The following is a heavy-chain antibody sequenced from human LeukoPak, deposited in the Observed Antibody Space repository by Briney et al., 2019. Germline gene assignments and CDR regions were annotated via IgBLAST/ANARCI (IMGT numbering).Heavy chain of an antibody. CDR1: GYTFTGYY. V-gene: IGHV1-2*02. D-gene: IGHD6-6*01. CDR3: ARVGVAARPYIFDY. CDR2: INPNSGGT. Sequence: ASVKVSCKASGYTFTGYYMHWVRQAPGQGLEWMGWINPNSGGTNYAQKFQGRVTMTRDTSISTAYMELSRLRSDDTAVYHCARVGVAARPYIFDYWGQGTLVTVSS. J-gene: IGHJ4*02.